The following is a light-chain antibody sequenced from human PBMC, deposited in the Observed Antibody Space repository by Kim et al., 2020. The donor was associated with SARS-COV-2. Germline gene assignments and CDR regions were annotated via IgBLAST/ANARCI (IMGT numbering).Light chain of an antibody. V-gene: IGLV2-8*01. CDR3: SSYAGSNTVV. CDR1: GSDVGGYNY. J-gene: IGLJ2*01. Sequence: GQSVTISSTGTGSDVGGYNYVSWYQQHPGKAPKLMFYEVSKRPSGVPDLFSGSKSGNTASLSVSGLQAEDEADYYCSSYAGSNTVVFGGGTQLTVL. CDR2: EVS.